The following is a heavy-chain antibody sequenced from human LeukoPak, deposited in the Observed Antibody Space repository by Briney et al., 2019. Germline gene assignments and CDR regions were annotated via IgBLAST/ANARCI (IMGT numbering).Heavy chain of an antibody. Sequence: GGSLRLSCAASGFTFSSYSMNWVRQAPGKGLEWVSSISSSSSYIYYADSVKGRFTISRDNAKNSLYLQMNSLRAEDTAVYYCARVSPPGRYFDWLHNWFDPWGQGTLVTVSS. J-gene: IGHJ5*02. CDR1: GFTFSSYS. CDR2: ISSSSSYI. V-gene: IGHV3-21*01. D-gene: IGHD3-9*01. CDR3: ARVSPPGRYFDWLHNWFDP.